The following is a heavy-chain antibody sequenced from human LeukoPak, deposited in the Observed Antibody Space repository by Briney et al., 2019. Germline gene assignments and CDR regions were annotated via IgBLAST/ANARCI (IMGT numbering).Heavy chain of an antibody. CDR3: AREDIAVAGTLVDY. Sequence: ASVKVSCKASGFTFTDYYIHWVRQAPGQGLEWMGWINPNSGGTNYAQKFQGRVTMTRDTSISTAYMELSRLRSDDTAVYYCAREDIAVAGTLVDYWGQGTLVTVSS. CDR1: GFTFTDYY. J-gene: IGHJ4*02. D-gene: IGHD6-19*01. CDR2: INPNSGGT. V-gene: IGHV1-2*02.